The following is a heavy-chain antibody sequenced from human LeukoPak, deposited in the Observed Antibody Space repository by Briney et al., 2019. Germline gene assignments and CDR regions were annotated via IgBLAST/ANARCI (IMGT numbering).Heavy chain of an antibody. CDR3: ARAGGRNWDTLDFDY. D-gene: IGHD7-27*01. CDR1: GYTFTGYY. J-gene: IGHJ4*02. Sequence: ASVKVSCKASGYTFTGYYMHWVRQAPGQGLEWMGWINPNSGGTNYAQKFQGRDTMTRDTSISTAYMELSRLRSDDTAVYYCARAGGRNWDTLDFDYWGQGTLVTVSS. V-gene: IGHV1-2*02. CDR2: INPNSGGT.